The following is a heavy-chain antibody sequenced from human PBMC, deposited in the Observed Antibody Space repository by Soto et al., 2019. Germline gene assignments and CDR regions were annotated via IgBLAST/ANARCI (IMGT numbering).Heavy chain of an antibody. D-gene: IGHD2-15*01. CDR2: IIPIFGTA. CDR1: GGSFSSYA. Sequence: QVQLVQSGAEVKKPGSSVKVSCKASGGSFSSYAISWVRQAPGQGLEWMGGIIPIFGTANYAQKFQGRVTITADKSTSTAYMELSSLRSEDTAVYYCARAPCSGGSCYWGDYYYYGMDVWGQGTTVTVSS. CDR3: ARAPCSGGSCYWGDYYYYGMDV. V-gene: IGHV1-69*06. J-gene: IGHJ6*02.